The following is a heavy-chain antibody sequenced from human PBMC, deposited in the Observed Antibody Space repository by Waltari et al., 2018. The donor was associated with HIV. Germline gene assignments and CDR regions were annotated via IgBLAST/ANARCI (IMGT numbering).Heavy chain of an antibody. Sequence: EVQLVESGGGLVQPGGSLRLSCAASGFTVRSNYMSWVRQAPGKGLEWVSVIDSGGSTYYADCVKGRFTISRDNSKNTLYLQMNSLRAEDTAVYYCASIAYCGGDCYPRGMDVWGQGTTVTVSS. CDR1: GFTVRSNY. CDR3: ASIAYCGGDCYPRGMDV. D-gene: IGHD2-21*02. J-gene: IGHJ6*02. V-gene: IGHV3-66*01. CDR2: IDSGGST.